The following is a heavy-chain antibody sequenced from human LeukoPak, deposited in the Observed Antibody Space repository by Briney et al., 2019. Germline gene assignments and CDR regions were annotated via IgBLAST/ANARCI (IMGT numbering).Heavy chain of an antibody. CDR1: GFPVNNNY. Sequence: GGSLRLSCAASGFPVNNNYMSWVRQAPGKGLEWVSVLYSDGTTSYADSVKGRFTISRDNSKNTLYLQMNYLRAEDTAVYYCARDSRFHGGQGTLVTVSS. CDR2: LYSDGTT. CDR3: ARDSRFH. J-gene: IGHJ4*02. V-gene: IGHV3-66*01. D-gene: IGHD2-21*01.